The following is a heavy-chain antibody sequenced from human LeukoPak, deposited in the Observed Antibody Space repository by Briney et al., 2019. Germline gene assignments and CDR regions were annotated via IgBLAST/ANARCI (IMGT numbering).Heavy chain of an antibody. CDR1: GYTFTSYG. V-gene: IGHV1-18*01. J-gene: IGHJ4*02. CDR3: ARGELRYVDWLLSPSYFDY. D-gene: IGHD3-9*01. Sequence: ASVTVSCKASGYTFTSYGISWVRQAAGQGSEGMGWISAYNGNTNYAQRLQGRVTMTTDTSTSTVYMELRSLRSDDTAVYYCARGELRYVDWLLSPSYFDYWGQGTLVTVSS. CDR2: ISAYNGNT.